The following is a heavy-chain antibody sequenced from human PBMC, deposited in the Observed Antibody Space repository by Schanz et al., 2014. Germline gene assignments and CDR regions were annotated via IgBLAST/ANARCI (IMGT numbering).Heavy chain of an antibody. Sequence: SCKASGVTFSSYAFSWVLQAPGQGLEWMGGIIPIFGTANYAEKFQGRVTSTADESAGTAYMELNRLRSDDTAVYSCAKPEGGTRWATFRASDTRGQGRMVNVSS. CDR1: GVTFSSYA. CDR2: IIPIFGTA. CDR3: AKPEGGTRWATFRASDT. D-gene: IGHD3-10*01. J-gene: IGHJ4*02. V-gene: IGHV1-69*01.